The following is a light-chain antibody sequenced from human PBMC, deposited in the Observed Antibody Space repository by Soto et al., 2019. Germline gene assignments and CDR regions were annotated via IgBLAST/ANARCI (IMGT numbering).Light chain of an antibody. V-gene: IGKV4-1*01. CDR3: QQYYSTPPLT. Sequence: DIVMTQSPDSLAVSLGERASINCKSSQNVLYSSNNKNYLAWYQQKPGQPPKLLIYWASTRESGVPDRFSGSGSGTDFTLTISSLQAEDVAVYYCQQYYSTPPLTFGGGTKVDI. J-gene: IGKJ4*01. CDR1: QNVLYSSNNKNY. CDR2: WAS.